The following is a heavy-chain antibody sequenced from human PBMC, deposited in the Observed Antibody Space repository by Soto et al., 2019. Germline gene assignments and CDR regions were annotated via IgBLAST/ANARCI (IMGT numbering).Heavy chain of an antibody. CDR2: IYYSGST. V-gene: IGHV4-59*01. CDR1: GGSISSYY. D-gene: IGHD1-7*01. J-gene: IGHJ5*02. Sequence: SETLSLTCTVSGGSISSYYWSWIRQPPGKGLEWIGYIYYSGSTNYNPSLKSRVTISVDTSKNQFSLKLSSVTAADTAVYYCAREIKQTGTRSNWFDPGAREPWSPSPQ. CDR3: AREIKQTGTRSNWFDP.